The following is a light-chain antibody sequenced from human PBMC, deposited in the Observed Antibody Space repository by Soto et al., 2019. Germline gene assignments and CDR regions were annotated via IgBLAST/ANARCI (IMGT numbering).Light chain of an antibody. Sequence: DIQMTQSPSTLSASVGDRVTITCRGSQGISSCLAWYQLKPGKAPRLLIYKASSLASGVPSRFSGGGSGTEFTLTISSLQPEDVATYHCQQHTTFGQGTKVEI. V-gene: IGKV1-5*03. CDR2: KAS. J-gene: IGKJ1*01. CDR1: QGISSC. CDR3: QQHTT.